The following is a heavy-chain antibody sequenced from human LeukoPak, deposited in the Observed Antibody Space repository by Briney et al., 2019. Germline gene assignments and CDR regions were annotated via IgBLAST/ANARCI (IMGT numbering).Heavy chain of an antibody. CDR2: ISGSGGST. Sequence: GGSLRLSCAASGFTFSSYAMSWVRQAPGKGLEWVSAISGSGGSTYYADSVKGRFTFSRDNSKNTLYLQMNSLRAEDTAVYYCAKGHSDYGTGFDLWGRGTLVTVSS. V-gene: IGHV3-23*01. D-gene: IGHD4-17*01. CDR3: AKGHSDYGTGFDL. CDR1: GFTFSSYA. J-gene: IGHJ4*02.